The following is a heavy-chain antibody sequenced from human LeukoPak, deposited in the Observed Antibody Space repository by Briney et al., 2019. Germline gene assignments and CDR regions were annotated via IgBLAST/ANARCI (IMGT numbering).Heavy chain of an antibody. D-gene: IGHD1-26*01. CDR3: AKSIVGAPF. J-gene: IGHJ4*02. CDR2: ISGSGGST. CDR1: GFTFSSYA. Sequence: LSGGSLRLSCAASGFTFSSYAMSWVRQAPGKGLEWVSAISGSGGSTHYADSVKGRFTISRDNSKNTLYLQMNSLRAEDTAVYYCAKSIVGAPFWGQGTLVTVSS. V-gene: IGHV3-23*01.